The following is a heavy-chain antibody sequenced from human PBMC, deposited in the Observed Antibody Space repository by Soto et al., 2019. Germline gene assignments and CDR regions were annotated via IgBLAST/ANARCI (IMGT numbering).Heavy chain of an antibody. CDR3: ARTTAVPNTLRSRYFFDY. CDR2: VYYSGTT. V-gene: IGHV4-59*01. J-gene: IGHJ4*02. Sequence: SETLSLTCTVSGGSISSYYWSWIRQPPGKGLEWIGYVYYSGTTNYNPSLKSRVTISVDLSKNRFSLRLSSVTTADTALYYCARTTAVPNTLRSRYFFDYWGQGTLVTVSS. CDR1: GGSISSYY. D-gene: IGHD4-17*01.